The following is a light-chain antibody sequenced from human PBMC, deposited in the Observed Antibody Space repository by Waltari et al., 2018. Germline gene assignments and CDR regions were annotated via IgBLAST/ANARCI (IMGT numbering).Light chain of an antibody. CDR3: KTGGHGTWV. J-gene: IGLJ3*02. CDR1: SGHSSNI. Sequence: QLVLTQSPSASASLGASVKFTCTLSSGHSSNIIAWHQQQPAKGPRYWMKVNSDSSHSKGDEIPDRVSGSGAGTERYLTSSSGQSEDEADYYSKTGGHGTWVFGGETKLTVL. V-gene: IGLV4-69*01. CDR2: VNSDSSH.